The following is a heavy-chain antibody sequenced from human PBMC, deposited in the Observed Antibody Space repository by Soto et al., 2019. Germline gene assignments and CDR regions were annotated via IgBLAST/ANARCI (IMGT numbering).Heavy chain of an antibody. V-gene: IGHV3-21*01. CDR3: ARDEGYDFWSTAYYYMDV. CDR1: GFTFSSYS. D-gene: IGHD3-3*01. CDR2: ISSSSSYI. Sequence: EVQLVESGGGLVKPGGSLRLSCAASGFTFSSYSMNWVRQAPGKGLEWVSSISSSSSYIYYADSVKGRFTISRDNAKNSLYLQMNSLRAEDTAVYYCARDEGYDFWSTAYYYMDVWGKGTTVTVSS. J-gene: IGHJ6*03.